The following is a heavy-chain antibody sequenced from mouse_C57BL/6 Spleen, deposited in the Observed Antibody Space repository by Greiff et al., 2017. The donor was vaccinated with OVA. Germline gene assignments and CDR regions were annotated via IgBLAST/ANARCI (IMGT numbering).Heavy chain of an antibody. CDR3: AREGVYYYGRQGYFDV. CDR2: ISDGGSYT. V-gene: IGHV5-4*01. D-gene: IGHD1-1*01. Sequence: EVQWVESGGGLVKPGGSLKLSCAASGFTFSSYAMSWVRQTPEKRLEWVATISDGGSYTYYPDNVKGRFTISRDNAKNNLYLQMSHLKSEDTAMYYCAREGVYYYGRQGYFDVWGTGTTVTVSS. J-gene: IGHJ1*03. CDR1: GFTFSSYA.